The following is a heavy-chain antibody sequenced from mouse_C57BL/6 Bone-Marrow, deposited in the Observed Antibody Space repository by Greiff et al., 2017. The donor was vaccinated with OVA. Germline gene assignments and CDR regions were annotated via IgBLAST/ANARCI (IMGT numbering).Heavy chain of an antibody. CDR1: GYTFTSYW. CDR2: IHPADSDT. J-gene: IGHJ3*01. V-gene: IGHV1-74*01. Sequence: VQLQQSGADLVKPGASVKLSCKASGYTFTSYWMHWVRQSPGQGLEWIGRIHPADSDTNYNQKFKGKATLTVDKASSTAYLQLSSLTSEDSAVYFCAIVWFAYWGQGTLVTVSA. CDR3: AIVWFAY.